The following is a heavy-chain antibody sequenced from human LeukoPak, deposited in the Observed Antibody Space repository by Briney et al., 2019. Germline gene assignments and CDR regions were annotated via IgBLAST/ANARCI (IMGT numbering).Heavy chain of an antibody. Sequence: ASVKVSCKASGYTFTDYFMNWMRQAPGQRLEWMGWINAGNGNTKYSQKLQGRVTITRDTSSSTAYMQLSSLRSEDTAVYYCVRDTECIRPNQH. CDR2: INAGNGNT. V-gene: IGHV1/OR15-3*02. CDR3: VRDTECIRPNQH. J-gene: IGHJ1*01. D-gene: IGHD3-3*01. CDR1: GYTFTDYF.